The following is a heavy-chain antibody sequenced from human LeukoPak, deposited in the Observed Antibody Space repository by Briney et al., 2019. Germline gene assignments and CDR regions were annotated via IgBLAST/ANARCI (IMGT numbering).Heavy chain of an antibody. CDR2: ISGSGISR. CDR1: GFFFNSYW. J-gene: IGHJ4*02. V-gene: IGHV3-23*01. CDR3: AKTVVVITMSFDY. Sequence: GGSLRLSCVTSGFFFNSYWMSWVRQAPGKGLEWVSGISGSGISRGYADSVKGRFTISRDNSKNTLYLQMNSLRAEDTAVYYCAKTVVVITMSFDYWGQGTLVTVSS. D-gene: IGHD3-22*01.